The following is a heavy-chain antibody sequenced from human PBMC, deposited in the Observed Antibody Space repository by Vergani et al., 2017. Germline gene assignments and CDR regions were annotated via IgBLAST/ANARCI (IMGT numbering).Heavy chain of an antibody. D-gene: IGHD3-16*01. Sequence: EVQLVESGGGLVKPGGSLRLSCAASGFTFSSYSMNWVRQAPGKGLEWVSSISSSSSYIYYADSVKGRFTISRDNAKNSLYLQMNSLRAEDTAVYYCARFMRAVHTYYYYGMDVWGQGTTVTVSS. V-gene: IGHV3-21*04. J-gene: IGHJ6*02. CDR1: GFTFSSYS. CDR2: ISSSSSYI. CDR3: ARFMRAVHTYYYYGMDV.